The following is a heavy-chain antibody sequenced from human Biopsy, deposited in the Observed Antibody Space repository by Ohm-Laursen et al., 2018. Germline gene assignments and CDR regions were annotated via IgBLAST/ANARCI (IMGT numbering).Heavy chain of an antibody. V-gene: IGHV1-2*07. D-gene: IGHD2/OR15-2a*01. CDR3: ARATNSTGWPYYYFYGMDV. CDR1: GYTFIDYY. CDR2: VNPNNGDK. Sequence: GASVKVSCKASGYTFIDYYIHWVRQAPGQGLEWMGWVNPNNGDKKFAPDFQGRLTMTRDKSISTAYMELIRLRSDDTAVYYCARATNSTGWPYYYFYGMDVWGQGTTVTVSS. J-gene: IGHJ6*02.